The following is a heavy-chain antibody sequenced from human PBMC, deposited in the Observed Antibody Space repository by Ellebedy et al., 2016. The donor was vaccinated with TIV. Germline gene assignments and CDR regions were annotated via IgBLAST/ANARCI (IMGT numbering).Heavy chain of an antibody. D-gene: IGHD2/OR15-2a*01. CDR1: GFTFSSYA. J-gene: IGHJ4*02. CDR2: LSGSGGST. CDR3: ARATSIGDYVYY. V-gene: IGHV3-23*01. Sequence: GESLKISCVASGFTFSSYAMSWVRQAPGKGLEWVSSLSGSGGSTYYADSVKGRFTISRDNSKNTLYLQMNSLRAEDTAVYYCARATSIGDYVYYWGQGTLVTVSS.